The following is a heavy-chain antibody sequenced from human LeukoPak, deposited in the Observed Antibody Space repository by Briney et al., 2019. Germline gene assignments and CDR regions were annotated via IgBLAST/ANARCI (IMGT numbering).Heavy chain of an antibody. Sequence: GASVKVSCKASGYTFTSYGISWVRQAPGQGLEWMGWINPNSGGTNYAQKFQGRVTMTRDTSISTAYMELSRLRSDDTAVYYCARQSNWNRRLDYWGQGTLVTVSS. CDR1: GYTFTSYG. D-gene: IGHD1-20*01. CDR2: INPNSGGT. V-gene: IGHV1-2*02. CDR3: ARQSNWNRRLDY. J-gene: IGHJ4*02.